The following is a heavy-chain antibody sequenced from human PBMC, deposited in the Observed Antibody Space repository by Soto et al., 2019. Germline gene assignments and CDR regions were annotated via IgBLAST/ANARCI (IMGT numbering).Heavy chain of an antibody. CDR1: GYTFSNYE. CDR3: ARGRGGYCSGGICYRLLDP. Sequence: ASVKVSCKASGYTFSNYETIWVRQATGQGLEWMGWMNPNSGDTVYAQKFQGRLTMTRDTSTSTAYMELSSLTSEDTAVYYCARGRGGYCSGGICYRLLDPWGQGTLVTVSS. CDR2: MNPNSGDT. D-gene: IGHD2-15*01. J-gene: IGHJ5*02. V-gene: IGHV1-8*01.